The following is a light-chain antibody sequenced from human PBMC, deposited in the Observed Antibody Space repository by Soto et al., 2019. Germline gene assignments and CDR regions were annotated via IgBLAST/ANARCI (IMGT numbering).Light chain of an antibody. CDR3: QQYYTTPLT. V-gene: IGKV4-1*01. Sequence: DIVMTQSPDSLAVSLGERATINCKSSQSVLSSANHQNHLAWYQQKPGQPPRLLIYWASTRESGVPDRFSGGGSGTDFTLTISRLQAEDVAVYYCQQYYTTPLTFGGGTKVEI. J-gene: IGKJ4*01. CDR1: QSVLSSANHQNH. CDR2: WAS.